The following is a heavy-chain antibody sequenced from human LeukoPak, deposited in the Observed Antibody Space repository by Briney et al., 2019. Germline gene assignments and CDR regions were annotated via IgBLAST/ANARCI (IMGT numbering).Heavy chain of an antibody. V-gene: IGHV4-59*01. CDR1: GGSISSYY. D-gene: IGHD3-22*01. CDR3: ARGKSYYYDSSGYYYHFDY. J-gene: IGHJ4*02. CDR2: IYYSGST. Sequence: SETLSLTCTVSGGSISSYYWSWIRQPPGKGLEWIGYIYYSGSTNYNPSLKSRVTISVDTSKNQFSLKLSSVTAADTAVYYCARGKSYYYDSSGYYYHFDYWGQGTLVTVSS.